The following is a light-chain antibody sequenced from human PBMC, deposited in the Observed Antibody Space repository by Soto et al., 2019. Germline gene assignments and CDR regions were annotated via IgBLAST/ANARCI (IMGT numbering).Light chain of an antibody. CDR1: QSVSSN. Sequence: EIVMTQSPATLSVSPGDGATLSCRASQSVSSNLAWYQQKPGQAPRLFIYGASTRATAIPPRFSGSGSGTEFTLTISSLQSEDFAVYYCQQYDNWPITFGQGTRLEIK. CDR3: QQYDNWPIT. V-gene: IGKV3-15*01. CDR2: GAS. J-gene: IGKJ5*01.